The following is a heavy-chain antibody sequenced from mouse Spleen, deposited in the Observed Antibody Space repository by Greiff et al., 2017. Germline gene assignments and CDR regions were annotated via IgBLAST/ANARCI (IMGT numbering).Heavy chain of an antibody. CDR3: ARCHYYYDGSYWFAY. CDR1: GYTFTSYW. CDR2: IYPGSGST. V-gene: IGHV1-55*01. Sequence: VQLQQPGAELVKPGASVKMSCKASGYTFTSYWITWVKQRPGQGLVWIGDIYPGSGSTNYNEKFKSKATLTVDTSSSTAYMQLSSLTSEDSAVYYCARCHYYYDGSYWFAYWGQGTLVTVSA. J-gene: IGHJ3*01. D-gene: IGHD1-1*01.